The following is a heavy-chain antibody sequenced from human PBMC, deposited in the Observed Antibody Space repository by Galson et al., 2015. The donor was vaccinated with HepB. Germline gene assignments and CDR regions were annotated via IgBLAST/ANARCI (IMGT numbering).Heavy chain of an antibody. J-gene: IGHJ6*03. V-gene: IGHV3-53*01. CDR2: IYSGGST. CDR1: GFTVSSNY. D-gene: IGHD3-3*01. CDR3: ARVRVGVAGRYYYYYMDV. Sequence: SLRLSCAASGFTVSSNYMSWVRQAPGKGLEWVSVIYSGGSTYYADSVKGRFTISRDNSKNTLYLQMNSLRAEDTAVYYCARVRVGVAGRYYYYYMDVWGKGTTVTVSS.